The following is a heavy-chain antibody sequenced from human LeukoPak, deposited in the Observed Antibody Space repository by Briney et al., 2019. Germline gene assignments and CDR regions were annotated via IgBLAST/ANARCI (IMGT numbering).Heavy chain of an antibody. J-gene: IGHJ6*04. D-gene: IGHD3-10*01. CDR3: ARDRGAYGSGSYSMDV. CDR2: MNSDGRNT. Sequence: GGSLRLSCAASGFTISSYWMHWVRQGPGKGLVLVSRMNSDGRNTGYADSVRGRFTTSRENAKNSMYLQMNSLIAEDTAVYYCARDRGAYGSGSYSMDVWGKGTTVTVSS. V-gene: IGHV3-74*01. CDR1: GFTISSYW.